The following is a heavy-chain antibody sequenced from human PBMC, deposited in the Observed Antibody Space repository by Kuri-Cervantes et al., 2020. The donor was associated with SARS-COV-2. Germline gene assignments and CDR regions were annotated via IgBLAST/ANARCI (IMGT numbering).Heavy chain of an antibody. CDR3: ARAGVKDIVATITSYYYYYGMDV. V-gene: IGHV3-13*05. J-gene: IGHJ6*02. Sequence: LSLTCAASGFTFSSYDMHWVRQATGKGLEWVSAIGTAGDPYYPGSVKGRFTISRENAKNSLYLQMNSLRAGDTAVYYCARAGVKDIVATITSYYYYYGMDVWGQGTTVTVSS. CDR2: IGTAGDP. CDR1: GFTFSSYD. D-gene: IGHD5-12*01.